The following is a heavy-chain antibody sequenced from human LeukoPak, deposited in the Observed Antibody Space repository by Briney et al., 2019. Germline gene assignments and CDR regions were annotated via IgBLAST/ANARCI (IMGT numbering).Heavy chain of an antibody. CDR3: ARGGIPTGPYYYFYYMDV. CDR2: ISYDGNNK. CDR1: GLTFSRNV. V-gene: IGHV3-30*01. J-gene: IGHJ6*03. Sequence: GGSLRLSCAASGLTFSRNVMHWVRQAPGKGLEWVASISYDGNNKFHSDSVKGRFTISRDNSRNTLYLQMNSLRGEDAAVYSCARGGIPTGPYYYFYYMDVWGKGTAVTVSS. D-gene: IGHD3-10*01.